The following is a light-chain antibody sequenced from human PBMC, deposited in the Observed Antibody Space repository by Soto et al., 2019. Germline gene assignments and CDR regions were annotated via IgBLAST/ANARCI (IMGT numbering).Light chain of an antibody. CDR2: TDY. Sequence: QSVLTQPPSASGTPGQRVTISCSGTSSNIGTYTVNWYQQLPGTAPKLLIYTDYQRPSGVPDRFSGSKSGTSASLAINGLHSEDEADYYCASWDDNLNGGVFGGGTKGTVL. CDR3: ASWDDNLNGGV. CDR1: SSNIGTYT. J-gene: IGLJ3*02. V-gene: IGLV1-44*01.